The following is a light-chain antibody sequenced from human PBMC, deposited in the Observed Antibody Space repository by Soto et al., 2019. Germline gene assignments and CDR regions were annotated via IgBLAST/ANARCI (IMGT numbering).Light chain of an antibody. CDR3: QQYNSAWT. CDR2: TAS. V-gene: IGKV1-5*03. Sequence: DIQMTHSPSTLSASVGDTVTITCRASQSVSSWLAWYQQKPGKAPNLLIYTASSLESGVPSRFSGSGSGTECSLTISSLLPDDFATYYCQQYNSAWTFGRGTTVEIK. CDR1: QSVSSW. J-gene: IGKJ1*01.